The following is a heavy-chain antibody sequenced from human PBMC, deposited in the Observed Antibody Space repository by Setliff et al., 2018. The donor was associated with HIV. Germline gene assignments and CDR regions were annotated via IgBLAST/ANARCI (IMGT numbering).Heavy chain of an antibody. CDR1: GGSFSGYY. CDR2: INHSGNI. Sequence: SETLSLTCAVYGGSFSGYYWSWIRQPPGKGLEWIGEINHSGNINYNPSLRSRVTMSVDTSKTQFSLNVTSVTAADTAIYYCARDNHGFPVDWGQGTLVTVSS. D-gene: IGHD1-1*01. CDR3: ARDNHGFPVD. J-gene: IGHJ4*02. V-gene: IGHV4-34*01.